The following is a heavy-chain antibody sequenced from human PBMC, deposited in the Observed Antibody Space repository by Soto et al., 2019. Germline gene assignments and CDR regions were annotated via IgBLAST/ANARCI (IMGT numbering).Heavy chain of an antibody. CDR1: RFTFSDFG. V-gene: IGHV3-23*01. Sequence: DVQLLESGGGLVQPGGSLTLSCAASRFTFSDFGMSWVRQAPGKGLEWVSSIGGGGSDTYYADSVKGRFTISRDNSKNTLYLQMDSLRDEDTAVYYCAKDAVPYNGKWDWFDSWGQGTLVIVSS. CDR2: IGGGGSDT. D-gene: IGHD1-20*01. CDR3: AKDAVPYNGKWDWFDS. J-gene: IGHJ5*01.